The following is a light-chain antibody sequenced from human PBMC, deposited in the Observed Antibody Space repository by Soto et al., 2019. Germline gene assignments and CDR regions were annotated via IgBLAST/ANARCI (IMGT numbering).Light chain of an antibody. CDR3: QQYGSSHPIT. CDR1: QSVSSY. CDR2: DAS. J-gene: IGKJ5*01. V-gene: IGKV3D-20*01. Sequence: EIVLTQSPATLSLSPGERATLSCGASQSVSSYLAWYQQKPGQAPRLLIYDASNRATGIPVSFSGSGSATDFTLPISSLQPADFAAYYRQQYGSSHPITFGQGTRLEIK.